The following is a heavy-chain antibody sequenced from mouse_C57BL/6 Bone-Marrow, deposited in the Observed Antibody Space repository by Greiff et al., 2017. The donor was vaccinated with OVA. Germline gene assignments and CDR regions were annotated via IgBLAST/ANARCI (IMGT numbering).Heavy chain of an antibody. Sequence: EVQGVESGGDLVKPGGSLKLSCAASGFTFSSYGMSWVRQTPDKRLEWVATISSGGSYTYYPDSVKGRFTISRDNAKNTLYLQMSSLKSEDTAMYYCARDGSSYHYWGQGTTLTVSS. CDR3: ARDGSSYHY. CDR1: GFTFSSYG. D-gene: IGHD1-1*01. CDR2: ISSGGSYT. V-gene: IGHV5-6*01. J-gene: IGHJ2*01.